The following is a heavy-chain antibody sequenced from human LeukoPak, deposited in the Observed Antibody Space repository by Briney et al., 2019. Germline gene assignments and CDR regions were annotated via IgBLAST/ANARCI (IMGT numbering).Heavy chain of an antibody. Sequence: GGSLRLSCAASGFTFTSYTMTWVRQAPGKGLEWVSSISGSGSSTYYADSVKGRFTISRDNSKNTVYVQMNTLKAEDTAMYFCARDPQYCGGDCSDGYWRQGTLVTVSS. CDR2: ISGSGSST. J-gene: IGHJ4*02. CDR3: ARDPQYCGGDCSDGY. CDR1: GFTFTSYT. V-gene: IGHV3-23*01. D-gene: IGHD2-21*02.